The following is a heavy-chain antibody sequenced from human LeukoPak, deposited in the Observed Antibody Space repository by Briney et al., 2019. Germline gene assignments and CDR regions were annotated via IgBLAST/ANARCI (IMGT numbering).Heavy chain of an antibody. CDR3: ARDPFPIYARSYFDY. J-gene: IGHJ4*02. D-gene: IGHD3-16*01. Sequence: SDTLSLTCTVSGGPINNYYWNWIRQPAGKGLEWIGRIYTAGSTYYTPSLKSRVTMSVQTSKNQFSLKLSYVTAADTAVYYCARDPFPIYARSYFDYWGQGTLVTVSS. CDR2: IYTAGST. CDR1: GGPINNYY. V-gene: IGHV4-4*07.